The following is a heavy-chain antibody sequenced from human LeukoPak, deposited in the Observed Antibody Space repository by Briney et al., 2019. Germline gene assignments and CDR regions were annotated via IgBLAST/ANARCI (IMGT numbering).Heavy chain of an antibody. D-gene: IGHD2-15*01. V-gene: IGHV3-53*01. Sequence: PGGSLRLSCAASGFTVSTNYMSWVRQAPGKGLEWVSVIYSGGSTYYADSVKGRFTISRDSSNNTLYLQMNSLRAEDTAVYYCARDLGYCSGGSCYEFDYWGQGTLVTVSS. CDR3: ARDLGYCSGGSCYEFDY. J-gene: IGHJ4*02. CDR1: GFTVSTNY. CDR2: IYSGGST.